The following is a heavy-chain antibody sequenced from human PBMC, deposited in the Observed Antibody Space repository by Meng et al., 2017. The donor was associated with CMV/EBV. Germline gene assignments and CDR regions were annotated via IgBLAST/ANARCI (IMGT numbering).Heavy chain of an antibody. CDR2: IYYSGST. V-gene: IGHV4-30-4*08. J-gene: IGHJ4*02. Sequence: QVQPQESCPGLVNPSQTLSLTCTVSGRSISSGDYYWSWIRQPPGKGLEWIGYIYYSGSTYYNPSLKSRVTISVDTSKNQFSLKLSSVTAADTAVYYCARAAPDYYDSSGPPDYWGQGTLVTVSS. D-gene: IGHD3-22*01. CDR3: ARAAPDYYDSSGPPDY. CDR1: GRSISSGDYY.